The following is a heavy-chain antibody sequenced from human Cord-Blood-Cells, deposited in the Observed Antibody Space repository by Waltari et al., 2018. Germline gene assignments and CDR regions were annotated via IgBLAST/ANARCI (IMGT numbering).Heavy chain of an antibody. D-gene: IGHD7-27*01. CDR2: ISYDGSNK. V-gene: IGHV3-30-3*01. CDR1: GFTFSSYA. Sequence: QVQLVESGGGVVQPGRSLRLSCAASGFTFSSYAMHWVRQAPGKGLEWVAVISYDGSNKYDTDSVKGRFTISRDNSKNTLYLQMNSLRAEDTAVYYCARTQRVSGDDAFDIWGQGTMVTVSS. CDR3: ARTQRVSGDDAFDI. J-gene: IGHJ3*02.